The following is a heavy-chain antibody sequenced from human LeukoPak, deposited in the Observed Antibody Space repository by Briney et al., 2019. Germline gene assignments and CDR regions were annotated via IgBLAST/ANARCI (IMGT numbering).Heavy chain of an antibody. V-gene: IGHV3-66*01. CDR2: IYSGGNT. CDR3: ARSRVGYCSSTSCPKPPGAFDI. D-gene: IGHD2-2*01. J-gene: IGHJ3*02. Sequence: GGSLRLSCAASGFTVSRNYMNWVRQAPGKGLEWVSAIYSGGNTYYADSVKGRFTISRDNSKNTLYLQMNRLRTEDTAVYYCARSRVGYCSSTSCPKPPGAFDIWGQGTMVTVSS. CDR1: GFTVSRNY.